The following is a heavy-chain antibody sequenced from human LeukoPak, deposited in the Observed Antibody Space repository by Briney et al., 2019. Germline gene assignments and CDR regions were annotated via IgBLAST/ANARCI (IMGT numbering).Heavy chain of an antibody. CDR1: GFTFHNNG. D-gene: IGHD2-15*01. CDR3: ARDQQRFCSGGTCYLGFEY. CDR2: IWDDGSNT. V-gene: IGHV3-33*01. J-gene: IGHJ4*02. Sequence: GGSLRLSCAASGFTFHNNGMHWVRQAPGKGLEWVALIWDDGSNTYYADSVKGRFTISRENSNNTLYMQMNRLRAEDTAVYYCARDQQRFCSGGTCYLGFEYWGQGILVTVSS.